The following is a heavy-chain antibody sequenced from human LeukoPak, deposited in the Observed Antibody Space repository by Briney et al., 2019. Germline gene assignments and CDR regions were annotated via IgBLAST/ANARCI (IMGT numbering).Heavy chain of an antibody. J-gene: IGHJ6*02. Sequence: PSETLSLTCTVSGDSINSLDLWSWVRQPPGKGLEWIGEMYLSGTTHSNPSVKSRVTISVDKSKNQFSLKLSSVTAADTAVYYCASRSIYYDFWSGYPRGMDVWGQGTTVTVSS. CDR2: MYLSGTT. CDR1: GDSINSLDL. D-gene: IGHD3-3*01. V-gene: IGHV4-4*02. CDR3: ASRSIYYDFWSGYPRGMDV.